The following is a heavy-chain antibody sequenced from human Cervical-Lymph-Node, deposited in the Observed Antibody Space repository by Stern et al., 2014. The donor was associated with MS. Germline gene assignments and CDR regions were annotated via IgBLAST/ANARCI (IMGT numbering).Heavy chain of an antibody. D-gene: IGHD3-10*01. J-gene: IGHJ4*02. CDR3: ETDRGVK. Sequence: VQLVQSGAEVKKPGASVTVSCNVAGHPLSELAMHWLRQLPTRGLEWMGQFDPEDGETVYAQQFQGRLSMTEDTSTGTAYMTLTALRSEDTAVSYCETDRGVKWGPGTLVTVSS. V-gene: IGHV1-24*01. CDR1: GHPLSELA. CDR2: FDPEDGET.